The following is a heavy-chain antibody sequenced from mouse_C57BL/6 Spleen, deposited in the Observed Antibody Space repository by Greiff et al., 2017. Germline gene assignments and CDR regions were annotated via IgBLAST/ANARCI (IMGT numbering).Heavy chain of an antibody. V-gene: IGHV5-17*01. CDR2: ISSGRSTI. J-gene: IGHJ4*01. CDR1: GFTFSDYG. CDR3: AREGLRDYAMDY. D-gene: IGHD3-3*01. Sequence: EVKLVESGGGLVKPGGSLKLSCAASGFTFSDYGMHWVRQAPEKGLEWVAFISSGRSTIYYADTVKGRFTISRDNAKNTLFLQMTSLRSEDTAMYYCAREGLRDYAMDYWGQGTSVTVSS.